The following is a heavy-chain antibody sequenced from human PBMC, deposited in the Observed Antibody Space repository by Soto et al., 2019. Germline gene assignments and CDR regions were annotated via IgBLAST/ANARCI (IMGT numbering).Heavy chain of an antibody. J-gene: IGHJ6*02. D-gene: IGHD3-10*01. V-gene: IGHV4-31*03. CDR3: ARGSFYYGSGSYFPMDV. CDR1: GGSVSSSGNY. Sequence: SETLSLTCTVSGGSVSSSGNYWSWIRQHPGKGLEWIGYIYYSGSIYYNPSLKSRIIISVDTSKNQFSLKLSSVTAADTAVYLCARGSFYYGSGSYFPMDVWGQGTTVTVSS. CDR2: IYYSGSI.